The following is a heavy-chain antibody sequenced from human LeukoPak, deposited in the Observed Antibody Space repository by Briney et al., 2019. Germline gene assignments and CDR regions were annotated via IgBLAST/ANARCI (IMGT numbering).Heavy chain of an antibody. V-gene: IGHV3-33*01. D-gene: IGHD4-17*01. CDR2: IWYDGSNK. J-gene: IGHJ4*02. Sequence: GGSLRLSCAASGFTFSSYGMHWVRQAPGKGLEWVAVIWYDGSNKYYADSVKGRFTISRDNSKNTLYLQMNSLRAEDTAVYYCAGVDYGDYGFDYWGQGTLVTVSS. CDR1: GFTFSSYG. CDR3: AGVDYGDYGFDY.